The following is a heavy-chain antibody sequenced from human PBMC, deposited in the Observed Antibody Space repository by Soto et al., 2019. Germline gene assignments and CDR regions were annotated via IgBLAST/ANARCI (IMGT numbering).Heavy chain of an antibody. CDR1: VYIFTSYW. J-gene: IGHJ4*02. Sequence: GESLNICLKGSVYIFTSYWIGWVRQMPGKGLELMGIIYPGYSDTRYSPSFQGQVTISADKSISTAYLQWSSLKASDTAMYYCAIYYDSSGPSYWGQGTLVTV. CDR2: IYPGYSDT. D-gene: IGHD3-22*01. V-gene: IGHV5-51*01. CDR3: AIYYDSSGPSY.